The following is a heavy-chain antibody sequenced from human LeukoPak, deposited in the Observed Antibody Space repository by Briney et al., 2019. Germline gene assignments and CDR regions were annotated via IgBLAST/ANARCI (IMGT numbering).Heavy chain of an antibody. CDR3: ARVVWKYYYDSSGYPNWFDP. D-gene: IGHD3-22*01. V-gene: IGHV1-46*01. J-gene: IGHJ5*02. CDR2: INPSGGST. CDR1: GYTFTSYY. Sequence: ASVKVSCKASGYTFTSYYMHWVRQAPGQGLEWMGIINPSGGSTSYAQKFQGRVTMTRNTSISTAYMELSSLRSEDTAVYYCARVVWKYYYDSSGYPNWFDPWGQGTLVTVSS.